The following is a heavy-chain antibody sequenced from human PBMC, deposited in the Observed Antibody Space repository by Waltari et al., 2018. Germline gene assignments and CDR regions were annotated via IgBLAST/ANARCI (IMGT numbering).Heavy chain of an antibody. CDR1: G. CDR2: VHHSGKT. V-gene: IGHV4-4*02. Sequence: GWGWVRQSPEKGLEWIGQVHHSGKTHYNPSLQSRVTISVDNPKNQFSLNLNSVTAADTAVYYCAGDRAIGLFFDYWGRGTLVTVSS. D-gene: IGHD2-2*01. CDR3: AGDRAIGLFFDY. J-gene: IGHJ4*02.